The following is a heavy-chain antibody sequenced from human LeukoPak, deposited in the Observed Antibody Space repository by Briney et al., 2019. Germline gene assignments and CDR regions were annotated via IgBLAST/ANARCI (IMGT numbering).Heavy chain of an antibody. CDR1: GGSINSSGYY. CDR2: IYYSGST. J-gene: IGHJ5*02. Sequence: PSETLSLTCTVSGGSINSSGYYCGWIRQPPGKGLEWIASIYYSGSTYYNPSVKSRVTISVYTSKNQLSLKLSSLTAADTAVYYCARHEYSGSYYGLSWFDPWGQGTLVTVSS. D-gene: IGHD1-26*01. CDR3: ARHEYSGSYYGLSWFDP. V-gene: IGHV4-39*01.